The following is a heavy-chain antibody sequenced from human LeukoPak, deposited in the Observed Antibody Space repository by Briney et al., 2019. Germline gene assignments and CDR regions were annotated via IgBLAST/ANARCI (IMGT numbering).Heavy chain of an antibody. CDR1: GGSISSSSYY. J-gene: IGHJ4*02. CDR2: IYYSGST. D-gene: IGHD6-19*01. CDR3: ARHVSVALSFLFDY. V-gene: IGHV4-39*01. Sequence: PSETPSLTCTVSGGSISSSSYYWGWIRQPPGKGLEWIGSIYYSGSTYYNPSLKSRVTISVDTSKNQFSLKLSSVTAADTAVYYCARHVSVALSFLFDYWGQGTLVTVSS.